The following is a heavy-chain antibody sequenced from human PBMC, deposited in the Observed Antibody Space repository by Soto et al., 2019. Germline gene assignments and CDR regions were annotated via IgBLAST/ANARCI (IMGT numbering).Heavy chain of an antibody. CDR1: GFTFSSYG. CDR3: ARENREWRGWDYYYYGMDV. J-gene: IGHJ6*02. Sequence: GGSLRLSCAASGFTFSSYGMHWVRQAPGKGLEWVAVIWYDGSNKYYADSVKGRFTISRDNSKNTLYLQMNSLRAEDTAVYYCARENREWRGWDYYYYGMDVWGQGTTVTVSS. V-gene: IGHV3-33*01. D-gene: IGHD3-3*01. CDR2: IWYDGSNK.